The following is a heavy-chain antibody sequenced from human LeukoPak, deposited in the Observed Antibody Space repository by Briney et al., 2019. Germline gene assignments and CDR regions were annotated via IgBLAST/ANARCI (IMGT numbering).Heavy chain of an antibody. V-gene: IGHV3-48*04. CDR2: ISTSSLNTI. Sequence: GGSLRLSCAASGFTFSSFGMNWVRQAPGKGLEWISYISTSSLNTIHYADSVKGRFTISRDNAKNSLYLQVYSLRVEDTAVYYCAPYCSSPTCYEVYFDSWGQGTLVTVSS. D-gene: IGHD2-2*01. CDR1: GFTFSSFG. J-gene: IGHJ4*02. CDR3: APYCSSPTCYEVYFDS.